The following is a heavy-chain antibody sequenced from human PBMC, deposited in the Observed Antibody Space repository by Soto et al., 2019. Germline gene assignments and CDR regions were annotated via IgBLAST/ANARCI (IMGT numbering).Heavy chain of an antibody. CDR1: GGTFSSYA. J-gene: IGHJ5*02. CDR2: IIPIFGTA. Sequence: ASVKVSCKASGGTFSSYAISWVRQAPGQGLEWMGGIIPIFGTANYAQKFQGRVTITADESTSTAYMELSSPRSEDTAVYYCARAPDILTGPGWFDPWGQGTLVTVSS. V-gene: IGHV1-69*13. D-gene: IGHD3-9*01. CDR3: ARAPDILTGPGWFDP.